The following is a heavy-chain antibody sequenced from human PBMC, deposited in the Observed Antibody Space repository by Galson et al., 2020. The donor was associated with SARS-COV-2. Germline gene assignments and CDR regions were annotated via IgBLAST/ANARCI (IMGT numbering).Heavy chain of an antibody. CDR2: IIPIFGTA. Sequence: SVKVSCKASGGTFSSYAISWVRQAPGQGLEWMGGIIPIFGTANYAQKFQGRVTITADESTSTAYMELSSLRSEDTAVYYCASGVDQAAMASYYYYGMDVWGQGTTVTVSS. J-gene: IGHJ6*02. V-gene: IGHV1-69*13. D-gene: IGHD5-18*01. CDR3: ASGVDQAAMASYYYYGMDV. CDR1: GGTFSSYA.